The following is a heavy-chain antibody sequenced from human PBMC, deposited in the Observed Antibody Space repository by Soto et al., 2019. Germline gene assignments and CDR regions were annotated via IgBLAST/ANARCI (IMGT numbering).Heavy chain of an antibody. D-gene: IGHD2-2*01. CDR2: INHSGST. Sequence: SETLSLTCAVYGGSFSGYYWSWIRQPPGKGLEWIGEINHSGSTNYNPSLKSRVTISVDTSKNQFSLKLSSVTAADTAVYYCARGRGVRVPAAMATMYYYYYYMDVWGKGTTVTVSS. CDR1: GGSFSGYY. CDR3: ARGRGVRVPAAMATMYYYYYYMDV. V-gene: IGHV4-34*01. J-gene: IGHJ6*03.